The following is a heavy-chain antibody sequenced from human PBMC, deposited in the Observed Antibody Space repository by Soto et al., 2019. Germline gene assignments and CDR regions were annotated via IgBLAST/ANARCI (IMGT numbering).Heavy chain of an antibody. CDR2: ISGFNGNT. D-gene: IGHD2-2*01. CDR3: AKDGVNYASLSPVDY. Sequence: ASVKVSCKASGYTFNFYGITWVRQAPGQGLEWMGWISGFNGNTNYAADLQGRVTMTTDTSTSTAYMELRGLRSADTAAYYCAKDGVNYASLSPVDYWGQGTLVTVSS. CDR1: GYTFNFYG. J-gene: IGHJ4*02. V-gene: IGHV1-18*01.